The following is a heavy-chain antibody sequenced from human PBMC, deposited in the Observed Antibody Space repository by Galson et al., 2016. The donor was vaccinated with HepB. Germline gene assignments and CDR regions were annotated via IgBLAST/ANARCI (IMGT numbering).Heavy chain of an antibody. CDR2: INAGNGDS. CDR1: GYTFTSFA. Sequence: SVKVSCKASGYTFTSFAMHWVRQAPGQRLEWLGWINAGNGDSRYSQKFQGRVTITRDTSARTAYMELSSLKSEDTAVYYCARGQWGYGGYEGVWDFDYWGQGTLVTVSS. J-gene: IGHJ4*02. CDR3: ARGQWGYGGYEGVWDFDY. V-gene: IGHV1-3*01. D-gene: IGHD5-12*01.